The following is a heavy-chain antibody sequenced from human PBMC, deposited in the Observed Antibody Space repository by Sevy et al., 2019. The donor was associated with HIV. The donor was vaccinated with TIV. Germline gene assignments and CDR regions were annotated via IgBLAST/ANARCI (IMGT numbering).Heavy chain of an antibody. CDR2: IWYDGSNK. D-gene: IGHD3-22*01. Sequence: GESLKISCEASGFTFSKYGMHWVRQAPGKGLEWVALIWYDGSNKYYADSVKGRFTISRDNSKNTLYLQMNSLRAEDTAVYYCVRGADYYDSSGANFDYWGQGTLVTVSS. CDR3: VRGADYYDSSGANFDY. V-gene: IGHV3-33*01. CDR1: GFTFSKYG. J-gene: IGHJ4*02.